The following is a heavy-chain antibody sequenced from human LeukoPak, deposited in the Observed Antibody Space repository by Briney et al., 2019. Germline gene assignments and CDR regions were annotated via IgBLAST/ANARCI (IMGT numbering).Heavy chain of an antibody. CDR2: IYPGDSDT. D-gene: IGHD6-13*01. CDR3: ARRGIAVAGTAWFDP. V-gene: IGHV5-51*01. J-gene: IGHJ5*02. Sequence: GESLKISCKGSGYSFTNYWIGWVRQMPGKGLEWMGIIYPGDSDTRYSPSFQGQVTISADKSISTAYLQWGSLKASDTAMYYCARRGIAVAGTAWFDPWGQGTLVTVSS. CDR1: GYSFTNYW.